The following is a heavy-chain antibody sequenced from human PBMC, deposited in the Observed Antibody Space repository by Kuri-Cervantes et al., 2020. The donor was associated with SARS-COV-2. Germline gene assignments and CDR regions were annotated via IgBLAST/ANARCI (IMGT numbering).Heavy chain of an antibody. D-gene: IGHD2-2*01. Sequence: SETLSLTCTVSGGSISSNSYYWGWIRQPPGKGLEWIGNINYRGSTYYNPSLKSRVTISVDTSKNQFSLKLSSVTAADTAVYYCAKGVVNFDYWGQGTLVTVSS. J-gene: IGHJ4*02. V-gene: IGHV4-39*01. CDR3: AKGVVNFDY. CDR2: INYRGST. CDR1: GGSISSNSYY.